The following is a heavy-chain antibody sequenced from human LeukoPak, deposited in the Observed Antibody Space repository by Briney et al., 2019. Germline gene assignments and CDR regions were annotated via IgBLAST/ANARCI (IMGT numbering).Heavy chain of an antibody. V-gene: IGHV3-21*01. Sequence: GGSLRLSCAASGFTFSSYAMSWVRQAPGKGLEWVSAISSSSSYIYYADSVKGRFTISRDNAKNSLYLQMNSLRAEDTAVYYCARAGYSSGWPYYFDYWGQGTLVTVSS. J-gene: IGHJ4*02. CDR3: ARAGYSSGWPYYFDY. D-gene: IGHD6-19*01. CDR2: ISSSSSYI. CDR1: GFTFSSYA.